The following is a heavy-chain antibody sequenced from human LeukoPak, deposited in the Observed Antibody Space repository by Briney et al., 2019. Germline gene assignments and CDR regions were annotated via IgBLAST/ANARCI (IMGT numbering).Heavy chain of an antibody. CDR3: ARGVVVITHGSMYNWFDP. V-gene: IGHV6-1*01. D-gene: IGHD3-22*01. Sequence: PSQTLSLTCAISGDSVSSNSAAWNWIRQSPSRGLEWLGRTYYRSKWYNDYAVPVKSRITINPDTSKNQFSLQLNSVTPEDTAVYYCARGVVVITHGSMYNWFDPWGQGTLVTVSS. CDR1: GDSVSSNSAA. J-gene: IGHJ5*02. CDR2: TYYRSKWYN.